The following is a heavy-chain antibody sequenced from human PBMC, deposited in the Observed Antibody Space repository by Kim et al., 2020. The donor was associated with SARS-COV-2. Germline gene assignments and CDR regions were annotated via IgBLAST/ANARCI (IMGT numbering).Heavy chain of an antibody. J-gene: IGHJ6*01. CDR1: GYTFTSYA. CDR3: ARDQGICCSSTGCCDDMDV. V-gene: IGHV1-3*01. Sequence: ASVKVSCKASGYTFTSYAMHWVRQAPGQGLEWMGWINAGYGTTKYSQKFQGRVTITRDTSASTAYMELSSLRSEDTAVYYCARDQGICCSSTGCCDDMDV. D-gene: IGHD2-2*01. CDR2: INAGYGTT.